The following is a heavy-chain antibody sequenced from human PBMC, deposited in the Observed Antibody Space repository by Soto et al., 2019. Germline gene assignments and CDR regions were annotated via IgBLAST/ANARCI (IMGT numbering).Heavy chain of an antibody. V-gene: IGHV3-13*01. CDR2: IGTAGDT. CDR3: ARGGGIAARPFWVRDYYYGMDV. D-gene: IGHD6-6*01. Sequence: GGSLRLSCAASGFTFSSYDMHWVRQATGKGLEWVSAIGTAGDTYYPGSVKGRFTISRENAKNSLYLQMNSLRAEDTAVYYCARGGGIAARPFWVRDYYYGMDVWGQGTTVTVSS. J-gene: IGHJ6*02. CDR1: GFTFSSYD.